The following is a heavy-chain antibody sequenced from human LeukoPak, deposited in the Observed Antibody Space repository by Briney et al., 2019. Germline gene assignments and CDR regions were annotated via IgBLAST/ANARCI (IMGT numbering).Heavy chain of an antibody. V-gene: IGHV4-39*01. J-gene: IGHJ3*02. Sequence: SETLSLTCTVSGGSISSSSYYWGWIRQPPGKGLEWIGSIYYSGSTNYNPSLKSRVTISVDTSKNQFSLKLSSVTAADTAVYYCARHHEYKESYGAPRDAFDIWGQGTMVTVSS. CDR1: GGSISSSSYY. D-gene: IGHD1-26*01. CDR3: ARHHEYKESYGAPRDAFDI. CDR2: IYYSGST.